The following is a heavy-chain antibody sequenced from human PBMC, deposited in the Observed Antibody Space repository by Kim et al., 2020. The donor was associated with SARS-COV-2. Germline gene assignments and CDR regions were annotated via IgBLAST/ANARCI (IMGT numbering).Heavy chain of an antibody. Sequence: ASVKVSCKASGYTFTGYYMHWVRQAPGQGLEWMGWINPNSGGTNYAQKFQGRVTMTRDTSISTAYMELSRLRSDDTAVYYCARRLRDEWDDYYMDVWGKGTTVTVSS. CDR1: GYTFTGYY. V-gene: IGHV1-2*02. CDR2: INPNSGGT. J-gene: IGHJ6*03. D-gene: IGHD4-17*01. CDR3: ARRLRDEWDDYYMDV.